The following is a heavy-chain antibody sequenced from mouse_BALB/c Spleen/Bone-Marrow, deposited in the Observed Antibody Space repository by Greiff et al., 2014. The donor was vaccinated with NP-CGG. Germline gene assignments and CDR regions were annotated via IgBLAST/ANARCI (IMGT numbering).Heavy chain of an antibody. J-gene: IGHJ2*01. V-gene: IGHV1-14*01. CDR2: INPYNDAT. Sequence: VQLQQPGPELVKPGASVKMSCKASGYTFTSYVIHWVKQKPGQGLEWIGYINPYNDATKFNERFKGKATLTSDKSSSTAYMVLSSLTSEDSAVYYCARGGVDYFDYWGQGTTLTVSS. CDR1: GYTFTSYV. CDR3: ARGGVDYFDY.